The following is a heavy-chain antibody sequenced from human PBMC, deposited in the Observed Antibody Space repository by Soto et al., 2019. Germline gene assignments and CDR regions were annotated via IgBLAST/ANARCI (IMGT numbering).Heavy chain of an antibody. CDR3: GRAPRLVLRWSGELVPRVAFDI. D-gene: IGHD3-10*01. CDR2: IKSKTDGGTT. Sequence: PGGSLRLSCAACGVTFSNAWMTWVRQAPGKGLEWVGRIKSKTDGGTTDYAAPVKGRFSVSRDDSKNTLDRQMKSLRTEDTAVYWWGRAPRLVLRWSGELVPRVAFDIWGRGTMVSF. J-gene: IGHJ3*02. V-gene: IGHV3-15*01. CDR1: GVTFSNAW.